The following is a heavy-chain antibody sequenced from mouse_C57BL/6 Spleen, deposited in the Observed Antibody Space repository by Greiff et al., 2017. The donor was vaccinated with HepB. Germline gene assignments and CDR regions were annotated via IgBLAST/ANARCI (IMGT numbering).Heavy chain of an antibody. CDR1: GYTFTSYW. V-gene: IGHV1-53*01. D-gene: IGHD1-1*01. CDR3: ASPPSTYYGSSYAMDY. CDR2: INPSNGGT. J-gene: IGHJ4*01. Sequence: VQLQQPGTELVKPGASVKLSCKASGYTFTSYWMHWVKQRPGQGLEWIGNINPSNGGTNYNEKFKSKATLTVDKSSSTAYMQLSSLTSEDSAVYYCASPPSTYYGSSYAMDYWGQGTSVTVSS.